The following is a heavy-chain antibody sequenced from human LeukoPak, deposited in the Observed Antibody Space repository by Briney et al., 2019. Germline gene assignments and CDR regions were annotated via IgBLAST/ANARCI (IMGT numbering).Heavy chain of an antibody. D-gene: IGHD2-2*01. CDR1: GGSFSSNV. Sequence: ASVKVSCKASGGSFSSNVIGWVRQAPGQGLEWMGGIVPIFGKTKYAQKFQGRVTITTDESSSTAYMELSSLRSDDTAIYYCARGWGIPAPISWFDPWGQGTLVTVSS. CDR3: ARGWGIPAPISWFDP. V-gene: IGHV1-69*05. J-gene: IGHJ5*02. CDR2: IVPIFGKT.